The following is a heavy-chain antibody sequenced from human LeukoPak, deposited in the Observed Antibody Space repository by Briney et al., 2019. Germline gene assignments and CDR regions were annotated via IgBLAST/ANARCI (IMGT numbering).Heavy chain of an antibody. CDR2: ISWNSGSI. CDR1: GFTFDDYA. J-gene: IGHJ4*02. D-gene: IGHD1-26*01. V-gene: IGHV3-9*01. CDR3: ANSEGY. Sequence: GGSLRLSCAASGFTFDDYAMHWVRHAPGKGLEWVSGISWNSGSIGYADSVKGRFTISRDNAKNSLYLQMNSLRAEDTALYYCANSEGYWGQGTLVTVSS.